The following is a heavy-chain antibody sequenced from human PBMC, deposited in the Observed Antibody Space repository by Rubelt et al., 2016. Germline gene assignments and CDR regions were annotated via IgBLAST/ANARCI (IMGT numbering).Heavy chain of an antibody. CDR1: GGTFSSYA. J-gene: IGHJ4*02. CDR3: ARGGSGYYGY. CDR2: IIPILGRA. Sequence: QVQLVQSGAEVKKPGSSVKVSCKASGGTFSSYAISWVRQAPGQGLEWMGRIIPILGRANHGQKFQGRCTITADTSAGPAYMELSSLRSEDTAVYYCARGGSGYYGYWGQGTLVTVSS. D-gene: IGHD3-3*01. V-gene: IGHV1-69*04.